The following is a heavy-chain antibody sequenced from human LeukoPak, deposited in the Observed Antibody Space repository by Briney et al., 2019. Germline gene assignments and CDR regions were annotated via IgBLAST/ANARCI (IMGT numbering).Heavy chain of an antibody. J-gene: IGHJ4*02. Sequence: PSETLSLTCTVSGGSISSYYWSWIRQPPGKGLEWIGYIYYSGSTNYNPSLKSRVTISVDTSKNQFSLKLSSVTAADTAVYYCARSLYSSGWAAIGVEEYYSDYWGQGTLVTVSS. V-gene: IGHV4-59*01. D-gene: IGHD6-19*01. CDR3: ARSLYSSGWAAIGVEEYYSDY. CDR1: GGSISSYY. CDR2: IYYSGST.